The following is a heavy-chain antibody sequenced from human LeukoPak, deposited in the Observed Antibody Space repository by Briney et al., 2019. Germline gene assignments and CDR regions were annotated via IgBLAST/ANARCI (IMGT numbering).Heavy chain of an antibody. D-gene: IGHD4-17*01. J-gene: IGHJ5*02. CDR2: IYYSGST. CDR3: ARRQTDYEINWFDP. V-gene: IGHV4-59*08. Sequence: SETLSLTCTVSGGSISGYYWSWIRQPPGKGLERIGYIYYSGSTYYNPSLKSRVTISVDTSKNQFSLKLSSVTAADTAVYYCARRQTDYEINWFDPWGQGTLVTVSS. CDR1: GGSISGYY.